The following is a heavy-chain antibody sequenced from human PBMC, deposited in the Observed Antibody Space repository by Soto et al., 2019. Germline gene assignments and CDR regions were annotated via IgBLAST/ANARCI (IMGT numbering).Heavy chain of an antibody. D-gene: IGHD6-13*01. CDR3: PRSRGIAAARNDPQTRRYYYCGMEV. CDR1: GGSFSGYY. Sequence: QVQLQQWGAGLLKPSETLSLTCAVYGGSFSGYYWSWIRQPPGKGLEWIGEINHSGSTNYNPSLQCRVTIAVDTSQNQFSLYLTSGTDADAAVYYCPRSRGIAAARNDPQTRRYYYCGMEVWGQGTTVTVSS. J-gene: IGHJ6*02. CDR2: INHSGST. V-gene: IGHV4-34*01.